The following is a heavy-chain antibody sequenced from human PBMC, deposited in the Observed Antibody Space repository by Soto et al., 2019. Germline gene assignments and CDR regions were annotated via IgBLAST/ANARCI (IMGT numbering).Heavy chain of an antibody. V-gene: IGHV1-69*13. J-gene: IGHJ4*02. CDR2: IIPIFGTA. D-gene: IGHD2-15*01. Sequence: RCSVKGSCKASGGTFGSYASSWVRQAAGQELAWMGGIIPIFGTANYAQKFQGRGTITADESTSTTSMELSSLRSDDTAVYYCARGPAGYCSGYSAYWGQGTLVTVSS. CDR1: GGTFGSYA. CDR3: ARGPAGYCSGYSAY.